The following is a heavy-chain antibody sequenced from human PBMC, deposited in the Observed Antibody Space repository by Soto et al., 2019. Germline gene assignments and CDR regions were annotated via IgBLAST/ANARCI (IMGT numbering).Heavy chain of an antibody. CDR1: GFTFSSYW. D-gene: IGHD2-2*01. CDR3: ARDPVGYCSSTSCYFVPHNWFNP. Sequence: GGSLRLSCAASGFTFSSYWMSWVRQAPGKGLEWVANIKQDGSEKYYVDSVKGRFTISRDNAKNSLYLQMNSLRAEDTAVYYCARDPVGYCSSTSCYFVPHNWFNPWGQGTLVTVSS. J-gene: IGHJ5*02. V-gene: IGHV3-7*01. CDR2: IKQDGSEK.